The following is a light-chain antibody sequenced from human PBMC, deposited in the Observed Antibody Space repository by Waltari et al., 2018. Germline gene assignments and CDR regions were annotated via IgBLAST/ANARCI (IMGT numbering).Light chain of an antibody. CDR1: NSNIGRNT. J-gene: IGLJ3*02. CDR3: AAWDASLNGWV. Sequence: QSVLTQPPSASGTPGQRITISCSGSNSNIGRNTVNWYQQLPGTAPKVLIYGTKRRPSGVPDRFSGSKSGTSASLAISGLQSEDEADYSCAAWDASLNGWVFGGGTKVTVL. V-gene: IGLV1-44*01. CDR2: GTK.